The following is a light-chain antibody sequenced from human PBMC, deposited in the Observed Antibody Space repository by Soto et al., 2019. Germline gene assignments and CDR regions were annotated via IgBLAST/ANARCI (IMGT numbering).Light chain of an antibody. Sequence: DIQMTQSPSSLSASVGDRVTIFCRASRNSGTFLNWYQQKPGKAPKLLIFAASSLHSGVPSRFSGSGSRPDFTFTISILQPEDVATYYCQQSLSIPPTFGQGTKVAIQ. CDR3: QQSLSIPPT. CDR2: AAS. CDR1: RNSGTF. V-gene: IGKV1-39*01. J-gene: IGKJ1*01.